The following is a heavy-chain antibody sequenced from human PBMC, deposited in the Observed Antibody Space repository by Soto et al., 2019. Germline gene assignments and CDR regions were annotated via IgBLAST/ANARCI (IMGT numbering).Heavy chain of an antibody. D-gene: IGHD2-2*01. CDR1: GYTFTTYA. V-gene: IGHV1-3*05. CDR3: AREAIVLVPADNYYSYYGMDA. J-gene: IGHJ6*02. CDR2: INAGNGNT. Sequence: QVQLMQSGAEEKKPGASVKVSCKASGYTFTTYAMHWVRQAPGQRLEWMGWINAGNGNTKYSQKFQGRVTITMDTSASTAYLELSSLRSEDTAVYYCAREAIVLVPADNYYSYYGMDAWGQGTTVPVSS.